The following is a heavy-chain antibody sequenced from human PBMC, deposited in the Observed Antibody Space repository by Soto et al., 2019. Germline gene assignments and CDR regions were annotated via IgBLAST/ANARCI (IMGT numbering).Heavy chain of an antibody. V-gene: IGHV4-59*01. CDR2: IYYSGST. D-gene: IGHD2-15*01. J-gene: IGHJ4*02. Sequence: SETLSLTCTVSGGSISSYYWSWIRQPPGKGLEWIGYIYYSGSTNYNPSLKSRVTISVDTSKNQFSLNLSSVTAADTAVYYCAGLKDLYCSGGSCYSMFDYWGQGTLITVSS. CDR3: AGLKDLYCSGGSCYSMFDY. CDR1: GGSISSYY.